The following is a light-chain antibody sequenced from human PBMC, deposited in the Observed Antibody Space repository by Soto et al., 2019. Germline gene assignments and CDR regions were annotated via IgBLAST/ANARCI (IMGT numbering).Light chain of an antibody. J-gene: IGKJ4*01. CDR2: GAS. CDR3: QHYGSLVLT. V-gene: IGKV3-20*01. Sequence: EIVLTQYPGTLSLSPGERATLSCRASQSVSSTYLAWYQQKPGQAPRLLIYGASSRATGIPDRFSGSGSGTDSNLTISRLEPEDFAVYYCQHYGSLVLTFGGGTKVEIK. CDR1: QSVSSTY.